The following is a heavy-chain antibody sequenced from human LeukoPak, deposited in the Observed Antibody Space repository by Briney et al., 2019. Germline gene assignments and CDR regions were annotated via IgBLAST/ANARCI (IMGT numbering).Heavy chain of an antibody. Sequence: GRSLRLSCAASGFTFSSYGMHWVRQAPGKGLEWVAVIWYDGSNKYYADSVKGRFTISRDNSKNALYLQMNSLRAEDTAVYYCARDALGALDYWGQGTLVTVSS. CDR1: GFTFSSYG. V-gene: IGHV3-33*01. CDR3: ARDALGALDY. J-gene: IGHJ4*02. CDR2: IWYDGSNK.